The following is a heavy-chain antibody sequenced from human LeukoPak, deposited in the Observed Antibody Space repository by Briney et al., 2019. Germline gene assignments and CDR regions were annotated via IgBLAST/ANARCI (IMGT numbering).Heavy chain of an antibody. CDR2: ISSSSSTI. CDR1: GFTFSSYS. V-gene: IGHV3-48*01. J-gene: IGHJ4*02. CDR3: AKDPGDSSGYFRVFDY. Sequence: GGSLRLSCAASGFTFSSYSMNWVRQAPGKGLEWVSYISSSSSTIYYADSVKGRFTISRDNAKNSLYLQMNSLRAEDTAVYYCAKDPGDSSGYFRVFDYWGQGTLVTVSS. D-gene: IGHD3-22*01.